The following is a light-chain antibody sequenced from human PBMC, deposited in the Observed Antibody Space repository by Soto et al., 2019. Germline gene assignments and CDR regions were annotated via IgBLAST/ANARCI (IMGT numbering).Light chain of an antibody. CDR3: CEHGAATNSPYFA. J-gene: IGLJ1*01. V-gene: IGLV2-11*01. CDR2: DVS. CDR1: SSDIGGYNY. Sequence: QCALTQPGSVSGSPGQAVTISCTGTSSDIGGYNYVSWYQQHPGKAPKLMIHDVSQRPSGVPDRFSGSKSGRTASLTISGLRVEDGADYHSCEHGAATNSPYFAFGKGTKVPVL.